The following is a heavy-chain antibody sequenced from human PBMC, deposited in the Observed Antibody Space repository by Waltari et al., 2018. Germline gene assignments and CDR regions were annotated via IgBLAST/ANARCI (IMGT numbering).Heavy chain of an antibody. J-gene: IGHJ6*02. Sequence: QVQLVQSGAAVKSPGASVKVSCKASGYIFTNYHVTWVRKAPGQGLEWMGWISANNGNTEYAQNFQGRVTMTTDTSTNTAYMELRSLRSDDTAVFYCARVVSSSSPSFYYYGLDVWGQGTTVTVSS. CDR1: GYIFTNYH. V-gene: IGHV1-18*04. CDR2: ISANNGNT. CDR3: ARVVSSSSPSFYYYGLDV. D-gene: IGHD6-6*01.